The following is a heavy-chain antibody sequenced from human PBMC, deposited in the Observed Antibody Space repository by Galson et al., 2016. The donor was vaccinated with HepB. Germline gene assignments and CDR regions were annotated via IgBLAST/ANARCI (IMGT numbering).Heavy chain of an antibody. V-gene: IGHV3-23*01. J-gene: IGHJ4*02. CDR2: IGGSDAGT. CDR1: GFTFSGNP. CDR3: ARHRGWYGEGFFDD. D-gene: IGHD6-19*01. Sequence: SLRLSCAASGFTFSGNPMNWVRQAPGKVLEWVSTIGGSDAGTYYADSVRGRFTISRDNSKNTLYLQMSSLRDEDTAVYYCARHRGWYGEGFFDDWGQGTLVTVSS.